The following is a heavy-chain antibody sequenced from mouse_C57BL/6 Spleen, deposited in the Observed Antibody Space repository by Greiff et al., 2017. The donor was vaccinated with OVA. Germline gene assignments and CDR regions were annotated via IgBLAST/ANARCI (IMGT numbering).Heavy chain of an antibody. V-gene: IGHV1-42*01. Sequence: VQLQQSGPELVKPGASVKISCKASGYSFTGYYMNWVKQSPEKSLEWIGEINPSTGGTTYNQKFKAKATLTVDKSSSTAYMQLKSLTSEDSAVYYCARRDYDYDVVYAMDYWGQGTSVTVSS. D-gene: IGHD2-4*01. CDR2: INPSTGGT. CDR1: GYSFTGYY. J-gene: IGHJ4*01. CDR3: ARRDYDYDVVYAMDY.